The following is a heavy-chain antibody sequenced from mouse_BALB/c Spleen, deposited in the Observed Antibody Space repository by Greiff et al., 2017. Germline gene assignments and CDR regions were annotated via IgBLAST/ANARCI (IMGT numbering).Heavy chain of an antibody. CDR2: IDPANGNT. J-gene: IGHJ4*01. Sequence: EVQLQQSGAELVKPGASVKLSCTASGFNIKDTYMHWVKQRPEQGLEWIGRIDPANGNTKYDPKFQGKATITADTSSNTAYLQLSSLTSEDTAVYYCARGYSKLYYAMDYWGQGTSVTVSS. CDR3: ARGYSKLYYAMDY. CDR1: GFNIKDTY. V-gene: IGHV14-3*02. D-gene: IGHD2-5*01.